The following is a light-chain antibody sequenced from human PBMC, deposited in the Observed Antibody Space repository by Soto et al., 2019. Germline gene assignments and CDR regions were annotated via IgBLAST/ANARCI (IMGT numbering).Light chain of an antibody. V-gene: IGLV2-14*03. CDR1: SSDVGAYDF. Sequence: QSVLTQPASVSGSPGQSIAISCTGTSSDVGAYDFVSWYQQHPDKAPKLLISEVSNRPSGVSDRFSGSKSVNTATLTISGLQAEDEADYYCSSHTTSNTRVFGTGTKLTVL. CDR2: EVS. CDR3: SSHTTSNTRV. J-gene: IGLJ1*01.